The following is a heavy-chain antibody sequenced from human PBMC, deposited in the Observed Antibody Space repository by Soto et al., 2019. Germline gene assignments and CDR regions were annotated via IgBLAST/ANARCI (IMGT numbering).Heavy chain of an antibody. D-gene: IGHD3-22*01. V-gene: IGHV1-8*01. CDR3: ARETGSSGYYPRYYYYGMDV. CDR2: MNPNSGNT. CDR1: GYTFTSYD. J-gene: IGHJ6*02. Sequence: GASVKVSCKASGYTFTSYDINWVRQATGQGLEWLGWMNPNSGNTDYAQKFQGRVTMTRDTSISTAYMELRSLRSDDTAVYYCARETGSSGYYPRYYYYGMDVWGQGTTVTVSS.